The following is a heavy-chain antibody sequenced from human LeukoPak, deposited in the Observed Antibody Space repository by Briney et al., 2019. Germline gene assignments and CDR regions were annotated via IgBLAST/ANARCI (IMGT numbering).Heavy chain of an antibody. D-gene: IGHD5-12*01. Sequence: SVKVSCTASGFTFTSSAVQWVRQARGQRLEWIGWIVVGSGNTNYAQKFQERVTITRDMSTSTAYMELSSLRSEDTAVYYCAADTMVATGNFDYWGQGTLVTVSS. CDR1: GFTFTSSA. V-gene: IGHV1-58*01. CDR3: AADTMVATGNFDY. CDR2: IVVGSGNT. J-gene: IGHJ4*02.